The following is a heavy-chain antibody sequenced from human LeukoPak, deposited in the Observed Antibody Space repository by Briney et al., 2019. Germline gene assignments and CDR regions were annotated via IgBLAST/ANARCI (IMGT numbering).Heavy chain of an antibody. CDR3: ARGRYYYDSSGYSKVAKTFDY. Sequence: SETLSLTCAVYGGSYSGYYWSWIRQPPGKGLEWIGEINHSGSTNYNPSLKSRVTISVDTSKNQFSLKLSSVTAADTAVYYCARGRYYYDSSGYSKVAKTFDYWGQGTLVTVSS. D-gene: IGHD3-22*01. CDR2: INHSGST. CDR1: GGSYSGYY. V-gene: IGHV4-34*01. J-gene: IGHJ4*02.